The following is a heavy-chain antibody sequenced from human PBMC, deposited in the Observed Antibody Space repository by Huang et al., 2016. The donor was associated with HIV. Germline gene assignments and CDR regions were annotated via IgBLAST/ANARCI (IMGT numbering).Heavy chain of an antibody. CDR1: GYSFTDYG. CDR3: VRDPKYHRIGYYRQRRGIDV. CDR2: IRAFNVYT. J-gene: IGHJ3*01. D-gene: IGHD3-22*01. V-gene: IGHV1-18*01. Sequence: QAQLMQSGPEVKKPGASVKVSCKTSGYSFTDYGITWVRQAPGQGPEWVGWIRAFNVYTEIAQRLQGRVTLTTDTSTSMAYMELRSLRFDDTAVYFCVRDPKYHRIGYYRQRRGIDVWGQGTMVSVSS.